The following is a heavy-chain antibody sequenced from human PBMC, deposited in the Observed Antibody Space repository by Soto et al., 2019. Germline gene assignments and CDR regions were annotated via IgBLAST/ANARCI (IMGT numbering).Heavy chain of an antibody. D-gene: IGHD1-26*01. V-gene: IGHV4-30-2*01. CDR2: IYHSGST. CDR1: GGSIGSGGYS. CDR3: ARAPGYSGNWFDP. J-gene: IGHJ5*02. Sequence: PSETXSLTCAVSGGSIGSGGYSWSWIRQPPEKGLEWIGYIYHSGSTYYNPSLKSRVTISVDRSKNQFSLKLSSVTAADTAVYYCARAPGYSGNWFDPWGQGTLVTVSS.